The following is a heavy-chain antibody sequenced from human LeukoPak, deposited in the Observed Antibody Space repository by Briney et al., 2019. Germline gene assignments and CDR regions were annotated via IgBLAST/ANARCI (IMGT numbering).Heavy chain of an antibody. CDR3: ARTSNAYSSSWYVY. CDR2: INPNSGGT. Sequence: GASVKVSCKASGYTFTGYYMHWARQAPGQGLEWMGWINPNSGGTNYAQKFQGRVTMTRDTSISTAYMELSRLRSGDTAVYYCARTSNAYSSSWYVYWGQGTLVTVSS. V-gene: IGHV1-2*02. J-gene: IGHJ4*02. D-gene: IGHD6-13*01. CDR1: GYTFTGYY.